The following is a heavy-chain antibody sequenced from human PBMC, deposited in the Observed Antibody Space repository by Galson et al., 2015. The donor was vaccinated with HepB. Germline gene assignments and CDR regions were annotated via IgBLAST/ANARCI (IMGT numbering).Heavy chain of an antibody. CDR3: ARAPHPRVWSGYADY. J-gene: IGHJ4*02. CDR2: ISSSGSTM. D-gene: IGHD3-3*01. CDR1: GFTFSSYN. V-gene: IGHV3-48*04. Sequence: SLRLSCAASGFTFSSYNMNWVRQAPGKGLEWVSYISSSGSTMYYADSVKGRFTISRDNAKNSLHLQMNSLRVEDTAVYYCARAPHPRVWSGYADYWGQGTLVTVSS.